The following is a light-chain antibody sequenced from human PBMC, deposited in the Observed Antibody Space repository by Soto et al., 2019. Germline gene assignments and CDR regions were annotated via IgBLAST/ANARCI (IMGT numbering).Light chain of an antibody. CDR2: TAP. Sequence: DIQMTQSPSSLSASVGDRVTITCRASQSITTYLNWYQQKPGKAPKLLIYTAPSLQSGVPSRFSGSGSGTDFTLTISSLQPEDFATYYCQQHYNIPRTFGQGTRVEIK. CDR3: QQHYNIPRT. J-gene: IGKJ1*01. CDR1: QSITTY. V-gene: IGKV1-39*01.